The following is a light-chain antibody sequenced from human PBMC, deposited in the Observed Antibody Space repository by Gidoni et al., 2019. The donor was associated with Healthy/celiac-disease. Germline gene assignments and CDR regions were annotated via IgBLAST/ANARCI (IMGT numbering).Light chain of an antibody. Sequence: DIQMTQSPSSLSASVGDRVTITCRASQSISSYLNWYQQKPGKAPKLLIYAASSLQSGVPSRFSGSGSGTDCTLTIRSLQPEDFATYYCQQSYSTPLTFXQXTKLEIK. CDR1: QSISSY. V-gene: IGKV1-39*01. CDR2: AAS. J-gene: IGKJ2*01. CDR3: QQSYSTPLT.